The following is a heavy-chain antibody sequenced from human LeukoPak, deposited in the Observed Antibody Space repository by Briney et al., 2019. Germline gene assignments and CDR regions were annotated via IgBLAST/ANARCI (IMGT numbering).Heavy chain of an antibody. CDR1: GGSISSGGYS. J-gene: IGHJ3*02. CDR2: IYHSGST. Sequence: PSETLSLTCAVSGGSISSGGYSWSWIRQPPGKGLEWIGYIYHSGSTYYNPSLKSRVTISVDRSKNQFSLKLSSVTAADTAVYYCASESYDSSGYYPDKAFDIWGQGTMVTVPS. V-gene: IGHV4-30-2*01. D-gene: IGHD3-22*01. CDR3: ASESYDSSGYYPDKAFDI.